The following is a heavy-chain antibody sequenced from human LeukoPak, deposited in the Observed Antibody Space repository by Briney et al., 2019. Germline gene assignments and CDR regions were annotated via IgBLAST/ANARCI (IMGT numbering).Heavy chain of an antibody. V-gene: IGHV1-18*01. D-gene: IGHD4-17*01. CDR2: ISGYNGNT. CDR3: AREERYGAYRVGYYHYYMDV. CDR1: GYTFTSYG. J-gene: IGHJ6*03. Sequence: ASVKVSCKASGYTFTSYGISWVRQAPGQGLEWMGWISGYNGNTDYAQNLQGRVTMTTYTSTSTAYMELRSLRSDDTAVYLCAREERYGAYRVGYYHYYMDVWGKGTTVTVSS.